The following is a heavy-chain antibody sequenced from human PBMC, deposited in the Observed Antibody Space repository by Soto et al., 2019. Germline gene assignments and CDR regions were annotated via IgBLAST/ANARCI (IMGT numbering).Heavy chain of an antibody. D-gene: IGHD3-22*01. CDR2: ITASGDNT. J-gene: IGHJ4*02. CDR3: GRDTCMGTYYDAGRRHGVDY. V-gene: IGHV3-23*01. Sequence: EVQLLESGGGSVQPGGSLRLSCAASGFTFSTYVMNWVRQAPGKGLEYVSAITASGDNTFYAHSVKGRFAISRDNSKNTLYLQMSSLGAEETAVYYGGRDTCMGTYYDAGRRHGVDYWGQGTLVTVSS. CDR1: GFTFSTYV.